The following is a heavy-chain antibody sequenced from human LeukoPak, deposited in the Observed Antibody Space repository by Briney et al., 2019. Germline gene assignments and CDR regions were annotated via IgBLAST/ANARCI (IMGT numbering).Heavy chain of an antibody. J-gene: IGHJ3*02. CDR3: ASSLPTVRGVKYPDAFDI. CDR1: GFTFSGYS. V-gene: IGHV3-21*01. CDR2: ISSSSSYT. Sequence: GGSLRLSCAASGFTFSGYSINWVRQAPGKGLEWVSSISSSSSYTYYADSVKGRFTISRDNAKNSLYLQMNSLRAEDTAVYYCASSLPTVRGVKYPDAFDIWGQGTMVSVSS. D-gene: IGHD3-10*01.